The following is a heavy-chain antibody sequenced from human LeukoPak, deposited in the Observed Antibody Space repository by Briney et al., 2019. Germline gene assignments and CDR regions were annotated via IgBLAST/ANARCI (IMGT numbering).Heavy chain of an antibody. J-gene: IGHJ4*02. CDR3: ARETYYDFWSGYPLGY. CDR1: GYTFTGYY. Sequence: ASVKVSCKASGYTFTGYYMHWVRQAPGQGLEWMGWINPNSGGTNYAQKFQGRVTITRDTSISTAYMELSRLRSDDTAVYYCARETYYDFWSGYPLGYWGQGTLVTVSS. D-gene: IGHD3-3*01. V-gene: IGHV1-2*02. CDR2: INPNSGGT.